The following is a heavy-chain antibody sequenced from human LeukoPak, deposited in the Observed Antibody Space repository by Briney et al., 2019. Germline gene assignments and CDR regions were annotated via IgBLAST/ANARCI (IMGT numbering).Heavy chain of an antibody. V-gene: IGHV1-2*02. CDR2: INPNSGGT. CDR3: ARVPGYGSGSGRYYYGMDV. Sequence: GASVKVSCKASGYTFTGYYMHWVRQAPGQGLEWMGWINPNSGGTNYAQKFQGRVTMTRDTSISTAYMELSRLRSDDTAVYYCARVPGYGSGSGRYYYGMDVWGQGTTVTVSS. CDR1: GYTFTGYY. D-gene: IGHD3-10*01. J-gene: IGHJ6*02.